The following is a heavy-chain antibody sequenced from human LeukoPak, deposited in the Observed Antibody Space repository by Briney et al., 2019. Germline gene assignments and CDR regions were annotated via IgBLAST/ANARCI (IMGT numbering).Heavy chain of an antibody. CDR3: AREGRARSSGWYNWFDP. D-gene: IGHD6-19*01. Sequence: ASVKVSCKASGYTFTGYYMHWVRQAPGQGLEWMGRINPNSGGTNYAQKFQGRVTMTRDTSISTAYMELCRLRSDDTAVYYCAREGRARSSGWYNWFDPWGQGTLVTVSS. CDR1: GYTFTGYY. CDR2: INPNSGGT. V-gene: IGHV1-2*06. J-gene: IGHJ5*02.